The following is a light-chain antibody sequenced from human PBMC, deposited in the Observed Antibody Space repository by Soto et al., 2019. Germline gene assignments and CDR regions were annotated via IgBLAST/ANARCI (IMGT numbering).Light chain of an antibody. CDR2: EVT. CDR3: SSYTSSTTLEV. J-gene: IGLJ1*01. V-gene: IGLV2-14*01. CDR1: SSDVGGYNY. Sequence: QSGLTLPASVSGSPGQSITISCTGTSSDVGGYNYVSWYQQHPGKAPKLMIDEVTNRPSGVSNRFSGSKSGNTASLTISGLQAEDEAEYYCSSYTSSTTLEVFGSGTKVTVL.